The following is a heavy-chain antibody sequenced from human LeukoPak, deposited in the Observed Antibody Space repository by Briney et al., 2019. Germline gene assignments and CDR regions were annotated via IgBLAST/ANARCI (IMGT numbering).Heavy chain of an antibody. V-gene: IGHV7-4-1*02. CDR2: INTNTGNP. CDR3: ARDSGTYYYDSYAFDI. Sequence: ASVKVSCKASGYTFTSYAMNWVRQAPGQGLEWMGWINTNTGNPTYAQGFTGRFVFSLDTSVSTAYLQISSLKAEDTAVYYCARDSGTYYYDSYAFDIWGQGTTVTVSS. D-gene: IGHD3-22*01. J-gene: IGHJ3*02. CDR1: GYTFTSYA.